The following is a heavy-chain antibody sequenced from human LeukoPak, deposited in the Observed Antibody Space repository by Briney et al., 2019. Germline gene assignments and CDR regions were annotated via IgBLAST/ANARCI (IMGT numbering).Heavy chain of an antibody. CDR2: ISSYNGNT. J-gene: IGHJ5*02. D-gene: IGHD3-3*01. CDR3: ARLGIFGVVSSRNWFDP. Sequence: GASVKVSCKASGYTFTMYGITWVRQAPGQGLEWMGWISSYNGNTDYSQKVQGRLTMTIDTSTTTAYMELRSLRSDDTAVYYCARLGIFGVVSSRNWFDPWGQGTLVTVSS. V-gene: IGHV1-18*01. CDR1: GYTFTMYG.